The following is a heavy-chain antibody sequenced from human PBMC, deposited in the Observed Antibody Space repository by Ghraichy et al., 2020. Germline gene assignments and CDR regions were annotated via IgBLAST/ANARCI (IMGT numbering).Heavy chain of an antibody. Sequence: SETLSLTCTVSGGSISGEIYYWGWIRQPPGKGLEWIGSIHYSGSTYYNPSLKSRVTMSVDTSRYQFSLKLNSVTAADTAVYECARQGGGGITAAGHFDYWGQGTLVTVSS. J-gene: IGHJ4*02. D-gene: IGHD6-13*01. V-gene: IGHV4-39*01. CDR2: IHYSGST. CDR3: ARQGGGGITAAGHFDY. CDR1: GGSISGEIYY.